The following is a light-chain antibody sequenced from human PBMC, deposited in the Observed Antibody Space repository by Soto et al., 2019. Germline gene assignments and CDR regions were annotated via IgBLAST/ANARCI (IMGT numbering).Light chain of an antibody. CDR2: KAS. CDR1: QTISSW. V-gene: IGKV1-5*03. Sequence: DIQVTKSASTLSGSVDDRVTITCRASQTISSWLAWYQQKPGKAPKLLIYKASTLKSGVPSRFSGSGSGTEFTLTIISLQPDDFTTYYCQHYNSYSEAFGQGTKVDIK. J-gene: IGKJ1*01. CDR3: QHYNSYSEA.